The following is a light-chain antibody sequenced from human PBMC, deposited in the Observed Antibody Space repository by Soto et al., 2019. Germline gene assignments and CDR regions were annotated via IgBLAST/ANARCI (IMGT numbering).Light chain of an antibody. J-gene: IGLJ2*01. CDR2: EVS. V-gene: IGLV2-14*01. CDR3: SSFTHSSTLV. CDR1: SSDVGGYNY. Sequence: QSALTQPASVSGSPGQSITISCTGTSSDVGGYNYVSWYQQHPGKAPKLMISEVSNRPSGVSNRFSGSKSGNTASLTISGLQAEDEADYYCSSFTHSSTLVFGGGTKVTVL.